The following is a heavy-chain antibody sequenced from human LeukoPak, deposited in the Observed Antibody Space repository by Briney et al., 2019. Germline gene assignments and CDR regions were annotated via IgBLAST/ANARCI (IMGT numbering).Heavy chain of an antibody. J-gene: IGHJ4*02. V-gene: IGHV3-23*01. CDR1: GFTFSSYA. CDR3: SNGLWSGYLNY. CDR2: ISGSGDIT. Sequence: GSLRLSCAASGFTFSSYAMNWVRQAPGKGLEWVSVISGSGDITYYADSVRGRFTISRDNSKNTLYLQMNSLRAEDTAVYYCSNGLWSGYLNYWGQGTLVTVSS. D-gene: IGHD3-3*01.